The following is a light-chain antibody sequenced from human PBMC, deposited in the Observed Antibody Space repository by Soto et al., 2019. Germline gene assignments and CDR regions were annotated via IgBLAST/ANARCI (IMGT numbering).Light chain of an antibody. CDR2: KAS. J-gene: IGKJ1*01. Sequence: DIQMTQSPSTLSGSVGERVTITCRASQTISSWLAWYQQKPGKAPKLLIYKASTLKSGVPSRFSGSGSGTESTLTISSLQPDDFATYYCQHYNSYSEAFGQGTKVELK. CDR1: QTISSW. CDR3: QHYNSYSEA. V-gene: IGKV1-5*03.